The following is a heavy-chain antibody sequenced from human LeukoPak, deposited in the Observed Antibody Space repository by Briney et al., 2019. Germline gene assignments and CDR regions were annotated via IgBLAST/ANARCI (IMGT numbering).Heavy chain of an antibody. D-gene: IGHD2-2*01. CDR3: ASGLGYCSSNTCS. J-gene: IGHJ5*02. V-gene: IGHV1-2*02. Sequence: ASVTVSCKASGYTFTAYYIHWVRQATEQELEWLGWINLNSGVSNTAQKFQGRVTMTRDTSISKAYMEVNSPRSDDTAVYYCASGLGYCSSNTCSWGQGTLVTVSS. CDR1: GYTFTAYY. CDR2: INLNSGVS.